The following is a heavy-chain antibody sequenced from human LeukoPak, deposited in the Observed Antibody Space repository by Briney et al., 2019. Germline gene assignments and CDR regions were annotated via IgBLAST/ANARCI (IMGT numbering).Heavy chain of an antibody. Sequence: SETLSLTCTVSGYSISSGYYWGWTRQPPGKGLEWIGSIYHSGSTYYNPSLKSRVTISVDTSKNQFSLKLSSVTAADTAVYYCARVFRQLVRLTRSHNWFDPWGQGTLVTVSS. CDR2: IYHSGST. V-gene: IGHV4-38-2*02. J-gene: IGHJ5*02. CDR1: GYSISSGYY. CDR3: ARVFRQLVRLTRSHNWFDP. D-gene: IGHD6-13*01.